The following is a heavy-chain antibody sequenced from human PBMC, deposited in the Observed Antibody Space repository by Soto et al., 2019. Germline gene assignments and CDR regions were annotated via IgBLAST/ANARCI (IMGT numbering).Heavy chain of an antibody. Sequence: LLNVARKASVYSYTIYYMDCLRQATGQGLEWMGIINPSGGSTSYAQKFQGRVTMTRDTSTSTVYMELSSLRSEDTAVYYCPRETYRCTLDYWGQGTLVTVSS. CDR3: PRETYRCTLDY. CDR1: VYSYTIYY. J-gene: IGHJ4*02. CDR2: INPSGGST. V-gene: IGHV1-46*01.